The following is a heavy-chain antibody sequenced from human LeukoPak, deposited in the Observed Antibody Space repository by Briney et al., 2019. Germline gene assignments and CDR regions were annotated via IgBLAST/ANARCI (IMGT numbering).Heavy chain of an antibody. V-gene: IGHV4-34*01. CDR3: ARSYDFWSGYSFDY. Sequence: SETLSLTCAVYGGSFSGCYWSWIRQPPGKGLEWIGEINHSGSTNYNPSLKSRVTISVDTSKNQFSLKLSSVTAADTAVYYCARSYDFWSGYSFDYWGQGTLVTVSS. J-gene: IGHJ4*02. CDR2: INHSGST. CDR1: GGSFSGCY. D-gene: IGHD3-3*01.